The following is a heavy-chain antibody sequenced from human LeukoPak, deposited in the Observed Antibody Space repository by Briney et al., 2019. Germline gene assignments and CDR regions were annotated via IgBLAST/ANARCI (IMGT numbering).Heavy chain of an antibody. CDR2: IIPILGIA. Sequence: GASVKVSCKASGYTFTGYYMHWVRQAPGQGLEWMGRIIPILGIANYAQKFQGRVTITADKSTSTAYMELSSLRSEDTAVYYCASALTVTNAFDIWGQGTMVTVSS. D-gene: IGHD4-11*01. V-gene: IGHV1-69*02. J-gene: IGHJ3*02. CDR3: ASALTVTNAFDI. CDR1: GYTFTGYY.